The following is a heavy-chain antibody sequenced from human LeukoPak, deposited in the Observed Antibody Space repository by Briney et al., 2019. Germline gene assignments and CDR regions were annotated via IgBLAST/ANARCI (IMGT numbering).Heavy chain of an antibody. Sequence: PSGTLSLTCTVSVGSISSGGYYCSWIRQHPGKGLEWIGYIYYSGSTYYNPSLKSRVTISVDTSKNQFSLKLSSVTAADTAVYYCARDWVGDYAIDPWGQGTLVTVSS. CDR2: IYYSGST. V-gene: IGHV4-31*03. D-gene: IGHD4-17*01. CDR3: ARDWVGDYAIDP. J-gene: IGHJ5*02. CDR1: VGSISSGGYY.